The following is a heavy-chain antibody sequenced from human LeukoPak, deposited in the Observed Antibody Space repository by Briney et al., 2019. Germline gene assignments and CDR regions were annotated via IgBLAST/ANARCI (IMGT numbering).Heavy chain of an antibody. J-gene: IGHJ3*02. CDR1: GYTFTSYY. D-gene: IGHD2-2*01. Sequence: ASVKVSCKASGYTFTSYYMHWVRQAPGQGLEWMGIINPSGGSTSYAQKFQGRVTITADTSTDTAYMELSSLRSEDTAVYYCATGGVVPAARRGAFDIWGQGTMVTVSS. V-gene: IGHV1-46*01. CDR2: INPSGGST. CDR3: ATGGVVPAARRGAFDI.